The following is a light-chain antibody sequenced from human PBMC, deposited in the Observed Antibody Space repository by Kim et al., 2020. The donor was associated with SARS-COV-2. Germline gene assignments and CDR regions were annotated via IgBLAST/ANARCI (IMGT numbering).Light chain of an antibody. CDR2: DVS. J-gene: IGLJ2*01. CDR3: SSYTSRSNFGV. V-gene: IGLV2-14*03. CDR1: SNY. Sequence: QSALTQPASVSGSPGQSITISCTGTSNYVSWYQQHPGKAPKLMIFDVSDRPSGVSNRFYGSKSGNTASLTISGLRAEDEAAYYCSSYTSRSNFGVFGGGTQLTVL.